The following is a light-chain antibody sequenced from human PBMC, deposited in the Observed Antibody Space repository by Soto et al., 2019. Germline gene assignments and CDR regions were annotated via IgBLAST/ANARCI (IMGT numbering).Light chain of an antibody. CDR1: QSLIHSDGNTY. J-gene: IGKJ1*01. V-gene: IGKV2-30*02. Sequence: DVVMTQSPLSLPVTLGQPASISCRSSQSLIHSDGNTYLNWFQQRPGQSPRRLIYKVSDRDSGVQDRFSGSGSGTDFTLKISRVEAEDVGVYYCMRGTHWPWTFGQGTEVEIK. CDR3: MRGTHWPWT. CDR2: KVS.